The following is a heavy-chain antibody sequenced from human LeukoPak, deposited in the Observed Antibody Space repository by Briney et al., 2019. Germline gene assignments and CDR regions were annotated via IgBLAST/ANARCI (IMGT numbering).Heavy chain of an antibody. CDR3: AARKVRGVWFYLDY. CDR2: IYDDDT. J-gene: IGHJ4*02. Sequence: QSGGSLRLSCAASGFTVSAYAMAWVRQAPGGGLEWVSTIYDDDTYSATSLTGRFAISTDNSKNTLYLQMNSLRVEDTAVYFCAARKVRGVWFYLDYWGQGTLVTVSS. V-gene: IGHV3-23*01. CDR1: GFTVSAYA. D-gene: IGHD3-10*01.